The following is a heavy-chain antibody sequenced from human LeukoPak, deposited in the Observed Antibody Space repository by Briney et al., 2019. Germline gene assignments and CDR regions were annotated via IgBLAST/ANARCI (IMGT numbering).Heavy chain of an antibody. J-gene: IGHJ4*02. CDR1: GFTFSTYP. CDR2: ISSDGKTA. Sequence: GGSLRLSCSASGFTFSTYPIHWVRQAPGEGLEYVTAISSDGKTAYYADSVKGRFTISRDNSKNTVFLQMSSLSAEDSAVYYCARDRLHYDSLTGYPADWGQGTLVTVSS. CDR3: ARDRLHYDSLTGYPAD. D-gene: IGHD3-9*01. V-gene: IGHV3-64D*06.